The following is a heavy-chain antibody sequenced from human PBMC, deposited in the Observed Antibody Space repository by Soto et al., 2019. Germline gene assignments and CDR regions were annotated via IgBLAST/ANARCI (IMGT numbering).Heavy chain of an antibody. CDR1: GYTFSRYG. J-gene: IGHJ5*02. CDR3: ARDDCTSANCYAYSWFDP. CDR2: ISTYNGNT. D-gene: IGHD2-2*01. V-gene: IGHV1-18*04. Sequence: ASVKVSCKASGYTFSRYGISWVRQAPGQGLEWMGWISTYNGNTNYAQRFQGRVTLTRDTSTDTVSLELSGLRSDDTAVYYCARDDCTSANCYAYSWFDPWGQGTLVTVSS.